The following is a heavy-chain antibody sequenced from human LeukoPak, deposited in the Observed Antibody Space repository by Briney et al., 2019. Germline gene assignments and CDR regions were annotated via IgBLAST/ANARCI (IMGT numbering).Heavy chain of an antibody. CDR3: ARRSIAARPRWFDP. J-gene: IGHJ5*02. V-gene: IGHV4-34*01. Sequence: SETLSLTCAVYGGSFSGYYWSWIRQPPGKGLEWIGEINHSGSTNYNPSLKSRATISVDTSKNQFSLKLSSVTAADTAVYYCARRSIAARPRWFDPWGQGTLVTVSS. CDR1: GGSFSGYY. D-gene: IGHD6-6*01. CDR2: INHSGST.